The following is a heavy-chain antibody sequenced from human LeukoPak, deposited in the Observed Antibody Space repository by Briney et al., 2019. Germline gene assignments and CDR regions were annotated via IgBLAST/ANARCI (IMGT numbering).Heavy chain of an antibody. D-gene: IGHD3-22*01. J-gene: IGHJ4*02. CDR2: IYDSGST. V-gene: IGHV4-59*12. CDR1: GGSINSYY. Sequence: SETLSLTCTVSGGSINSYYWSWIRQPPGKGLEWIGYIYDSGSTNYNPSLKSRVTISVDTSKNQFSLKLSSVTAADTAVYYCAREPHPYYYDSSGFVGYWGQGTLVTVSS. CDR3: AREPHPYYYDSSGFVGY.